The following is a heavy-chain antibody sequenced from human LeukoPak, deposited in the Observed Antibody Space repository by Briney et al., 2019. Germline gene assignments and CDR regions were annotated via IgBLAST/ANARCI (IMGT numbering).Heavy chain of an antibody. Sequence: PGRSLRLSCAASGFTFSSYGMHWVRQAPGKGLEWVAVISYDGSNKYYADSVKGRFTISRDNSKNTLYLQMNSLRAEDTAVYYCANDDVDTAMVFGYWGQGTLVTVSS. CDR2: ISYDGSNK. J-gene: IGHJ4*02. CDR1: GFTFSSYG. CDR3: ANDDVDTAMVFGY. V-gene: IGHV3-30*18. D-gene: IGHD5-18*01.